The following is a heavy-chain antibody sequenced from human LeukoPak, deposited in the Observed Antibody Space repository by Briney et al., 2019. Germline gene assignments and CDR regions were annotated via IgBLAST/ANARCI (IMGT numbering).Heavy chain of an antibody. CDR1: GYTFTGYY. V-gene: IGHV1-2*02. J-gene: IGHJ4*02. Sequence: GASVKVSCKASGYTFTGYYMHWVRQAPGHGLEWMGWINPNSGGTNYAQQFQGRVTMTRDTSISTAYMELSRLRSDDTAVYYCARTTIEVAGLTFDYWGQGTLVTVSS. CDR3: ARTTIEVAGLTFDY. CDR2: INPNSGGT. D-gene: IGHD6-19*01.